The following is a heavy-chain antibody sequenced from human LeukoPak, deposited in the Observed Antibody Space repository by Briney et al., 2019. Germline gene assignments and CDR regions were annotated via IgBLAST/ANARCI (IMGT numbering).Heavy chain of an antibody. CDR3: ARYYYYGMDV. CDR2: IYTSGST. Sequence: SQTLSLTCTVSGGSISSGSYYWSWIRQPAGKGLEWIGRIYTSGSTNYNPSLKSRVTISADTSKNQFSLKLSSVTAADTAVYYCARYYYYGMDVWGQGTTVTVSS. CDR1: GGSISSGSYY. J-gene: IGHJ6*02. V-gene: IGHV4-61*02.